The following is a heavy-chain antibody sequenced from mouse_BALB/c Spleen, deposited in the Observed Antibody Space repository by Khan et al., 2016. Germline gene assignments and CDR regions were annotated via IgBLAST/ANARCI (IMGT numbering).Heavy chain of an antibody. J-gene: IGHJ3*01. CDR1: GYTFTDYW. V-gene: IGHV1-7*01. Sequence: QVQLKQSGAELAKPGASVKMSCKASGYTFTDYWMHWVKQRPGQGLEWIGYINPSTGYTEYNQKFKDKATLTADKSSSTAYMQLSSLTSDDSAVYYCSRWSYYYGSSYGWFAYWGQGTLVTVSA. CDR3: SRWSYYYGSSYGWFAY. D-gene: IGHD1-1*01. CDR2: INPSTGYT.